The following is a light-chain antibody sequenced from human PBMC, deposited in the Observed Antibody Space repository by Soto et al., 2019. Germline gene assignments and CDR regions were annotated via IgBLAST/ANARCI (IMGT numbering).Light chain of an antibody. CDR2: KAS. J-gene: IGKJ1*01. CDR3: QQYNNWPLT. Sequence: IHMTQSPSNLSASVGDRVTITCRASQSIGSWLAWHQQKPGKAPKLLIYKASTLESGVPSRFSGSGSGTEFTLTISSLQPDDFAVYYCQQYNNWPLTFGQGTKVDIK. V-gene: IGKV1-5*03. CDR1: QSIGSW.